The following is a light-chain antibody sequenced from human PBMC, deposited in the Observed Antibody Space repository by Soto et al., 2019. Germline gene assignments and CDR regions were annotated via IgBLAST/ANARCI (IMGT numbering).Light chain of an antibody. Sequence: QSALTQPASVSGSPGQSITISCTGTSSDVGDYNYVSWYQQNPGKAPKLIIYDGSYRPSGVSNRFSGSKSASTASLTISGLLAEDEADYYCSSYRNSRAVVFGGGTQLTVL. J-gene: IGLJ2*01. V-gene: IGLV2-14*01. CDR2: DGS. CDR1: SSDVGDYNY. CDR3: SSYRNSRAVV.